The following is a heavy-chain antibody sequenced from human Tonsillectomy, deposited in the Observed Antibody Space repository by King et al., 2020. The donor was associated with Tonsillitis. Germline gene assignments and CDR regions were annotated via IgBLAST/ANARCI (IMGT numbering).Heavy chain of an antibody. D-gene: IGHD5-12*01. V-gene: IGHV3-7*03. CDR1: EFTFSNYW. CDR2: IKQDGSEK. Sequence: EVQLVESGGGLVQPGGSLRLSCAASEFTFSNYWMTWVRQAPGKGLEWVANIKQDGSEKHYVDSVEGRFTISRDNAKNSLFLQMNSLSSADTAVYFCARGYSGSATYYYYFYAMDVWGQGTAVTVSS. J-gene: IGHJ6*02. CDR3: ARGYSGSATYYYYFYAMDV.